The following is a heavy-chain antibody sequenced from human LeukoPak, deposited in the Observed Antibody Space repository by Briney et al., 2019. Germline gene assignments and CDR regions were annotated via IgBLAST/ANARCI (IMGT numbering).Heavy chain of an antibody. J-gene: IGHJ4*02. CDR2: ISYDGSNK. CDR3: AKDNAPFGYGEDYFDY. D-gene: IGHD4-17*01. Sequence: GGSLRLSWAASGFTFSSYGMHWVRQAPGKGLEWVAVISYDGSNKYYADSVKGRFTISRDNSKNTLYLQMNSLRAEDTAVYYCAKDNAPFGYGEDYFDYWGRGTLVTVSS. V-gene: IGHV3-30*18. CDR1: GFTFSSYG.